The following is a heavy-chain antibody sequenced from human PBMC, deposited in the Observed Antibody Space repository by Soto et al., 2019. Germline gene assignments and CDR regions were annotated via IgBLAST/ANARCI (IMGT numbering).Heavy chain of an antibody. D-gene: IGHD5-12*01. V-gene: IGHV3-23*01. CDR3: VKDFRVGYDWNKD. CDR1: GFIFSNYA. J-gene: IGHJ4*01. Sequence: DVQLLESGGDLVQPGGSLRLSCAASGFIFSNYAMSWVRQAPGKGLEWVSLIRGSGGPTNYADSVKGRFTVSRDNSKNILLLQMNSLRAEDTAVYYCVKDFRVGYDWNKDWGHGTLVTVSS. CDR2: IRGSGGPT.